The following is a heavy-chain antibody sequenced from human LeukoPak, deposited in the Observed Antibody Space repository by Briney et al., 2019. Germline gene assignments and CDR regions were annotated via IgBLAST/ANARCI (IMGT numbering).Heavy chain of an antibody. CDR3: ARELPSNYYYYYMDV. J-gene: IGHJ6*03. CDR2: ISSSSSYI. D-gene: IGHD1-26*01. V-gene: IGHV3-21*01. Sequence: GGSLRLSCAASGFTFSSYSMNWVRQAPGKGLEWVSSISSSSSYIYYADSVKGRFTISRDNAKNSLYLQMNSLRAEDTAVYYCARELPSNYYYYYMDVWGKGTTVTISS. CDR1: GFTFSSYS.